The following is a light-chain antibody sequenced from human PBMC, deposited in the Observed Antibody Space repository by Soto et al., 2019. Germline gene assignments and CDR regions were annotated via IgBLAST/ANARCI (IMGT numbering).Light chain of an antibody. CDR2: GAS. J-gene: IGKJ5*01. CDR3: QQYNNWPPIT. V-gene: IGKV3-15*01. CDR1: QSVSSN. Sequence: ERVMTQSPATLSVSPRERATLSCRASQSVSSNLAWYQQKPGQAPRLLIYGASTRATGIPARFSGSGSGTEFTLTISSLQSEDFAIYYCQQYNNWPPITFGQGTRLEIK.